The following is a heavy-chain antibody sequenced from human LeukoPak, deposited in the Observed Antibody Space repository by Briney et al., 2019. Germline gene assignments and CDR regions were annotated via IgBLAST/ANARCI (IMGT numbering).Heavy chain of an antibody. CDR3: ALLGSSALDF. D-gene: IGHD3-22*01. J-gene: IGHJ4*02. V-gene: IGHV4-4*07. CDR1: DASVTTDS. Sequence: SETLSLTCTVSDASVTTDSWSWLRQPAGKGLEWIGRIYSSGTTAYSPSLKDRVTMSVDTSKKQFSLNLRSVTAADTARYFCALLGSSALDFWGQGILVIVSS. CDR2: IYSSGTT.